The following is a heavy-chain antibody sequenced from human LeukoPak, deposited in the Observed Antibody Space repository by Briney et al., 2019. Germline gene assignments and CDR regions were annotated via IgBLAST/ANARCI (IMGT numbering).Heavy chain of an antibody. J-gene: IGHJ3*02. V-gene: IGHV1-2*02. CDR2: INPNSGGT. CDR3: ARGYSSSSEGDDAFDI. Sequence: ASVKVSCKASGYTFTGYYMHWVRQAPGQGLEWMGWINPNSGGTNYAQKFQGGVTMTRDTSISTAYMELSRLRSDDTAVYYCARGYSSSSEGDDAFDIWGQGTMVTVSS. D-gene: IGHD6-6*01. CDR1: GYTFTGYY.